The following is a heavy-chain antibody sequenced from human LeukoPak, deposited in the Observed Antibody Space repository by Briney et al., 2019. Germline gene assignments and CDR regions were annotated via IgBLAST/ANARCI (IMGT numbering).Heavy chain of an antibody. D-gene: IGHD3-10*01. CDR1: GFSFDDYA. Sequence: GGSLRLSCAAPGFSFDDYAIHWVRQAPGKGLEWVSLISGDGGSTFYADSVKGRFTISRDNSKNTLYLQMSSLRAEDTAVYYCVSPSAMVRGVIGYWGQGTLVTVSS. CDR2: ISGDGGST. J-gene: IGHJ4*02. CDR3: VSPSAMVRGVIGY. V-gene: IGHV3-43*02.